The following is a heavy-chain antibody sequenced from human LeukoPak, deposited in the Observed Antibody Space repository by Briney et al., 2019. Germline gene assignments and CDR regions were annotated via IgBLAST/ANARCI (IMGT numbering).Heavy chain of an antibody. CDR2: VSFDGTNK. J-gene: IGHJ4*02. D-gene: IGHD4-11*01. Sequence: GSLRLSCAASGFTFSGYAMHWVRQAPGKGLEYMAGVSFDGTNKYYADSVKGRFTISRDNSRNTLYLQINSLRTADTALYYCARDGPLQSLDYWGQGTLVTVSS. CDR1: GFTFSGYA. V-gene: IGHV3-30*04. CDR3: ARDGPLQSLDY.